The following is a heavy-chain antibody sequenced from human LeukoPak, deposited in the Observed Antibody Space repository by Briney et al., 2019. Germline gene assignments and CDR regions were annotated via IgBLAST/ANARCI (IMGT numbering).Heavy chain of an antibody. CDR1: GYSISSGYY. CDR2: IYYSGST. CDR3: ARGWEYYYDSSGRSFAFDI. J-gene: IGHJ3*02. D-gene: IGHD3-22*01. V-gene: IGHV4-38-2*02. Sequence: SETLSLTCTVSGYSISSGYYWGWIRQPPGKGLEWIGYIYYSGSTYYNPSLKSRVTISVDTSKNQFSLKLSSVTAADTAVYYCARGWEYYYDSSGRSFAFDIWGQGTMVTVSS.